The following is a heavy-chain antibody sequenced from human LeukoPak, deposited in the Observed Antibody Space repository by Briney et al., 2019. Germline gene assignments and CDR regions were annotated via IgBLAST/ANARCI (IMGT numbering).Heavy chain of an antibody. CDR3: AREATWGEWYFDH. CDR2: ISDDGGVK. CDR1: GLTFSRHG. Sequence: GGSLRLSCVASGLTFSRHGMDWVRQAPGKGLEWVAVISDDGGVKQYADSVKGRFTVSRDNSKSTLYLQMNGLSVEDTAIYYCAREATWGEWYFDHWGQGTPVTVSS. V-gene: IGHV3-30*03. J-gene: IGHJ4*02. D-gene: IGHD3-3*01.